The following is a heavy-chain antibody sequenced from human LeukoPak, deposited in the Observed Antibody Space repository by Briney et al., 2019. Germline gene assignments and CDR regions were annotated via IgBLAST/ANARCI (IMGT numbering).Heavy chain of an antibody. CDR3: ARVPSLSTVTYNWFHP. CDR2: IKQDGGEK. Sequence: GGSLRLSCAASGSTFSRYWMSWVRQAPGKGLEWVANIKQDGGEKYYVDSVKGRFTISRDNANNSLYLQLNSLRAEDTAVYYCARVPSLSTVTYNWFHPWGQGTLVTVSS. J-gene: IGHJ5*02. D-gene: IGHD4-17*01. V-gene: IGHV3-7*01. CDR1: GSTFSRYW.